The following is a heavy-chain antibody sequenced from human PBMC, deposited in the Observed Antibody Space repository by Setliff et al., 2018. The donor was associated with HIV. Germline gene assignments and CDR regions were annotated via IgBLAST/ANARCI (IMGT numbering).Heavy chain of an antibody. CDR3: ARANGDYRYFDY. V-gene: IGHV4-38-2*01. D-gene: IGHD4-17*01. CDR1: GYSISSGYF. Sequence: SETLSLTCAVSGYSISSGYFWGWIRQPPGKGLEWIGSIYHSGRAYYNPSLKSRVTISIQTSKNQFSLKLTSVTAADTAVYYCARANGDYRYFDYWGQGTLVTVSS. J-gene: IGHJ4*02. CDR2: IYHSGRA.